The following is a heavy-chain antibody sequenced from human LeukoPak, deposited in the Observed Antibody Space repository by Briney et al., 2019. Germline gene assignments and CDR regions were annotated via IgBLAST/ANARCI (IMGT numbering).Heavy chain of an antibody. V-gene: IGHV4-30-2*01. CDR2: IYHSGST. D-gene: IGHD4-17*01. Sequence: SETLSLTCAVSGGSISSGGYSWSWIRQPPGKGLEWIGYIYHSGSTYYNPSLKSRVIISVDRSKNQFSLKLSSVTAADTAVYYCARTVTRYYFDYWGQGTLVTVSS. J-gene: IGHJ4*02. CDR3: ARTVTRYYFDY. CDR1: GGSISSGGYS.